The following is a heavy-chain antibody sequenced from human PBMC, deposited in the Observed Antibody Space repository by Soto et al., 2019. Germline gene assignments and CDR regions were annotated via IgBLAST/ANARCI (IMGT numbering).Heavy chain of an antibody. V-gene: IGHV4-59*01. D-gene: IGHD6-19*01. CDR2: IYYSGST. J-gene: IGHJ4*02. CDR3: ERTRRLPPYSSGWEGYYVTVDPLVFDY. Sequence: KTSETLSLTCTVSGGSISSYYWSWIRQPPGKGLEWIGYIYYSGSTNYNPSLKSRVTISVDTSKNQFSLKLSSVTAADTAVYYCERTRRLPPYSSGWEGYYVTVDPLVFDYWGQGTLVTVSS. CDR1: GGSISSYY.